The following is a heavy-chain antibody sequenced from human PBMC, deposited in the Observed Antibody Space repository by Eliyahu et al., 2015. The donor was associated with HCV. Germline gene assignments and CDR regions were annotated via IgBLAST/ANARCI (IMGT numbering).Heavy chain of an antibody. Sequence: QIQFVQSGAEVKQPGASCTVSXKASGYTFNKFAIHWVXQAPEQGLEWMGXXNTANGDTQYSQKFQGRVTITKDTSATTAHMELSSLRSEDTAVYYCAKDGGLGFYRWDWGPGTIVTVSS. J-gene: IGHJ3*01. V-gene: IGHV1-3*04. CDR2: XNTANGDT. D-gene: IGHD3-16*01. CDR1: GYTFNKFA. CDR3: AKDGGLGFYRWD.